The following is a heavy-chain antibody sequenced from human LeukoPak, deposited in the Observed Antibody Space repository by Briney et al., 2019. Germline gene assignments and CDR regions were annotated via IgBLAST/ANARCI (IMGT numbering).Heavy chain of an antibody. Sequence: GSLRLSCAASGFTVSSNYMSWVRQAPGKGLEWVSVIYSGGTTYYADSVKGRLTISRDNSNNTLYLQMNSLRAEDTAVYYCARGPVTRFEIWGQGTMVTVSS. CDR3: ARGPVTRFEI. J-gene: IGHJ3*02. D-gene: IGHD4-17*01. V-gene: IGHV3-53*01. CDR2: IYSGGTT. CDR1: GFTVSSNY.